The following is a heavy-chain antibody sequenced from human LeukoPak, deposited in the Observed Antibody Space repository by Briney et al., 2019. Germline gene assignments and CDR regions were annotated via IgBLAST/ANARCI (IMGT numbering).Heavy chain of an antibody. Sequence: ASVKVSCTASGYAFNSFYIHWVRQAPGQGPEWMGWINPNSGDTKYAQKFQGRVTMTRDTSISTFYMELRRLRSDDTAVYYCARVSDLVAVPAAFYFDYSGQGTLVTVSS. J-gene: IGHJ4*02. CDR1: GYAFNSFY. CDR3: ARVSDLVAVPAAFYFDY. V-gene: IGHV1-2*02. CDR2: INPNSGDT. D-gene: IGHD2-2*01.